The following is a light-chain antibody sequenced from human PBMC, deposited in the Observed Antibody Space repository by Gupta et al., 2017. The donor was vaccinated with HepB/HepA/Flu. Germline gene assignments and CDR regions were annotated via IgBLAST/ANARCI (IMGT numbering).Light chain of an antibody. J-gene: IGKJ1*01. V-gene: IGKV1-39*01. CDR2: VTS. CDR1: QSISNY. CDR3: QQTYGSFST. Sequence: DIQMTQSPSSLSASVGDRVTITCRANQSISNYLNWYQQKPGKAHKVLIYVTSSWKSGVPSRFSGSGSETDFTLTISSLQPEDFATYYCQQTYGSFSTFGQGTKVEIK.